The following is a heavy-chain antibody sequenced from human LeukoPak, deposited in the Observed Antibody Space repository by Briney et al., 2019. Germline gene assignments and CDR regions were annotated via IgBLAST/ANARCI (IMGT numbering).Heavy chain of an antibody. V-gene: IGHV1-69*13. J-gene: IGHJ6*03. CDR2: IIPIFGTA. Sequence: GASVKVSCKASGGTFSSYAISWVRQAPGQGLEWMGGIIPIFGTANYAQKFQGRVTITADESTSTAYTELSSLRSEDTAVYYCARLGYSSSSWDYYYMDVWGKGTTVTVSS. CDR3: ARLGYSSSSWDYYYMDV. CDR1: GGTFSSYA. D-gene: IGHD6-6*01.